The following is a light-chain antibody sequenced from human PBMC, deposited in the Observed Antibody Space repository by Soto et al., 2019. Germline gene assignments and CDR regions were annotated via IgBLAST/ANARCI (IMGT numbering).Light chain of an antibody. V-gene: IGKV3-20*01. J-gene: IGKJ1*01. CDR1: QSVSSNY. CDR3: QQYGSLSWT. Sequence: DIVLTQSPGTLSLSPGERATLSCRASQSVSSNYLAWYQQKPGQAPRLLIYGASTRATGVPDRFSGSASGTDFTLTISRLEPEDFAVYHCQQYGSLSWTFGQGTKVDIK. CDR2: GAS.